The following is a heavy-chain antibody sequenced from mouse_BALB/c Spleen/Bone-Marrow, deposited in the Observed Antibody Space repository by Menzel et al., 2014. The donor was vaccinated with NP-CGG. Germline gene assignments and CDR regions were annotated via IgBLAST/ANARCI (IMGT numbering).Heavy chain of an antibody. D-gene: IGHD2-1*01. V-gene: IGHV1-7*01. CDR1: GYTFTSYW. Sequence: VKLMESGAELAKPGASVKMSCKASGYTFTSYWMHWVKQRPGQGLEWIGYINPSTGYTGYNQKFNDKATLTADKSSSTAYMQLSSLTSKDSAVYYCARGNPLYAMDYWGQGTSVTVSS. CDR3: ARGNPLYAMDY. J-gene: IGHJ4*01. CDR2: INPSTGYT.